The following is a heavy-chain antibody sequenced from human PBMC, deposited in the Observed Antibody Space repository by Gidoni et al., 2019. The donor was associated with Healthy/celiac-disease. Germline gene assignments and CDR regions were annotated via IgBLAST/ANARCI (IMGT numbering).Heavy chain of an antibody. CDR2: ISSSSSTI. Sequence: EVQLVESGGGLVQPGGSLRLSCAAPGFTFSSYSMNWVRQAPGKGLEWVSYISSSSSTIYDADSVKGRFTISRDNAKNSLYLQMNSLRDEDTAVYYCARDFYDSSGYYTHYYYYGMDVWGQGTTVTVSS. J-gene: IGHJ6*02. CDR3: ARDFYDSSGYYTHYYYYGMDV. V-gene: IGHV3-48*02. CDR1: GFTFSSYS. D-gene: IGHD3-22*01.